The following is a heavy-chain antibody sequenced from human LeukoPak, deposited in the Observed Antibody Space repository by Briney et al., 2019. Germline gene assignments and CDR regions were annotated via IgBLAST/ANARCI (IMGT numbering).Heavy chain of an antibody. CDR2: ISSSGGST. D-gene: IGHD6-19*01. CDR1: EVILTRST. Sequence: GGSLSHSSAPSEVILTRSTMRLVTQAPGKGLEYVSAISSSGGSTYYAISVKGRFTISRDNPKNTLYLQMGSLTAEDMAVFQCTRKVMEVAEDWGQGTLVTVSS. V-gene: IGHV3-64*01. CDR3: TRKVMEVAED. J-gene: IGHJ4*02.